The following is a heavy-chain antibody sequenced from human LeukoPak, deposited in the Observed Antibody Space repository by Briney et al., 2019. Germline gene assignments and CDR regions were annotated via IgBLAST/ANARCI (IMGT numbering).Heavy chain of an antibody. Sequence: SETLSLTCTVSGGSISSYYWSWIRQPAGKGLEWIGRIYTSGSTNYNPSLKSRVTMSVDTSKNQFSLKLSSVTAADTAVYYCARDGPLGVTIFGVVTHYPPRFDYWGQGTLVTVSS. D-gene: IGHD3-3*01. J-gene: IGHJ4*02. CDR3: ARDGPLGVTIFGVVTHYPPRFDY. V-gene: IGHV4-4*07. CDR2: IYTSGST. CDR1: GGSISSYY.